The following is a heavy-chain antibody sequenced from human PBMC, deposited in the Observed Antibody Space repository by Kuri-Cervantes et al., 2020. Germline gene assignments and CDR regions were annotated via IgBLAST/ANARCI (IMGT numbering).Heavy chain of an antibody. CDR3: ARRRSWGETDNWFDP. D-gene: IGHD1-26*01. CDR2: IYPGDSDT. Sequence: GGSLRLSCKGSGYSFTSYWIGWVRQMPGKGLEWMGIIYPGDSDTRYSPSFQGQVTISADKSISTAYLQWSSLKASDTAKYYCARRRSWGETDNWFDPWGQGTLVTVSS. V-gene: IGHV5-51*01. CDR1: GYSFTSYW. J-gene: IGHJ5*02.